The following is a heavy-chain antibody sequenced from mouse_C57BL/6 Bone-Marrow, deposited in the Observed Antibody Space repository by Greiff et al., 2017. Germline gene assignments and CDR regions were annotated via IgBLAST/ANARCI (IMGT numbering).Heavy chain of an antibody. CDR2: IYPGSGST. CDR3: ARPYYSNYWYFDD. D-gene: IGHD2-5*01. CDR1: GYTFTSYW. V-gene: IGHV1-55*01. J-gene: IGHJ1*03. Sequence: QVQLQQPGAELVKPGASVKMSCKASGYTFTSYWITWVKPRPGQGLEWIGDIYPGSGSTNYNEKFKSKATLTVDTSSSTTYMPLSSLTSEDSAVYYCARPYYSNYWYFDDWGTGTTVTVSS.